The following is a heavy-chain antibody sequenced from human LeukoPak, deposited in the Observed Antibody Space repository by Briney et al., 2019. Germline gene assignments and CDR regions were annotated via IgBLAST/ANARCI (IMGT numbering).Heavy chain of an antibody. CDR1: GGSISSYY. D-gene: IGHD2-15*01. CDR3: ARGYCSGGSCFPYYYYGMDV. CDR2: IYYSGST. J-gene: IGHJ6*02. V-gene: IGHV4-59*12. Sequence: SETLSLTCTVSGGSISSYYWSWIRQPPGKGLEWIGSIYYSGSTYYNPSLKSRVTISVDTSKNQFSLKLSSVTAADTAVYYCARGYCSGGSCFPYYYYGMDVWGQGTTVTVSS.